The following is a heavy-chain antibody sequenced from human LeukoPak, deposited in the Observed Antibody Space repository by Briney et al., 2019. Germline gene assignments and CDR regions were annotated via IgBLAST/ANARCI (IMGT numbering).Heavy chain of an antibody. V-gene: IGHV3-9*01. CDR3: AKDRYSSGYYYLDY. CDR1: GFTFDDYA. D-gene: IGHD3-22*01. CDR2: ISWNSGSI. J-gene: IGHJ4*02. Sequence: GRSLRLSCAASGFTFDDYAMHWVRQAPGKGLEWVSGISWNSGSIGYADSVKGRFTISRDNAKNSLYLQMNGLRAEDTALYYCAKDRYSSGYYYLDYWGQETLVTVSS.